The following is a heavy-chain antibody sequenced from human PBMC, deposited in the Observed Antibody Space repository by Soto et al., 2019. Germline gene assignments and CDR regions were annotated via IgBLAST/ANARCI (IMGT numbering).Heavy chain of an antibody. CDR2: IYYSGST. CDR3: AREYVLRFLEWLPQGFDH. CDR1: GCSVSSGSYY. J-gene: IGHJ5*02. D-gene: IGHD3-3*01. Sequence: XETLSLTCTVAGCSVSSGSYYWSWIRQPPGKGLEWIGYIYYSGSTNYNPSLKSRVTISVDTSKNQFSLKLSSVTAADTAVYYCAREYVLRFLEWLPQGFDHWGQGTLVTVSS. V-gene: IGHV4-61*01.